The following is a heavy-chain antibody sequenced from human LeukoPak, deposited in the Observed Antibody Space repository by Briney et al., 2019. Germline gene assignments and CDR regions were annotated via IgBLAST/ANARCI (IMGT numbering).Heavy chain of an antibody. D-gene: IGHD3-3*01. CDR2: ISYDGSNK. J-gene: IGHJ6*04. Sequence: GGSLRLSCAASGLTFRSYGMHWVRQAPGKGLEWVAVISYDGSNKYYADSVKGRFTISRDNSKNTLYLQMNSLRAEDTAVYYCAKDPPGVGGMDVWGKGTTVTVSS. CDR1: GLTFRSYG. CDR3: AKDPPGVGGMDV. V-gene: IGHV3-30*18.